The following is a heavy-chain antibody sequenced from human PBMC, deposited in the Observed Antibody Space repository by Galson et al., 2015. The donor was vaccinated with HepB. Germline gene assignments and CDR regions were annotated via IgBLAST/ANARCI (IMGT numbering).Heavy chain of an antibody. CDR2: IWFDGSSK. CDR3: ARDRGFGALVGAHFDY. CDR1: EFTFGNYA. Sequence: SLRLSCAVSEFTFGNYAMHWVRQAPGKGLQWVALIWFDGSSKYYADSVKGRFTISRDNSKNTLYLQMSSLRVEDTAVYYCARDRGFGALVGAHFDYWGQGTLVTVSS. J-gene: IGHJ4*02. D-gene: IGHD3-9*01. V-gene: IGHV3-33*08.